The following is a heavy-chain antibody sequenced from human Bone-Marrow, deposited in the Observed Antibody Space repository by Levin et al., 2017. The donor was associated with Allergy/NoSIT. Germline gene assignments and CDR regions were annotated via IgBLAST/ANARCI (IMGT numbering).Heavy chain of an antibody. J-gene: IGHJ3*02. CDR1: GFTFSSYV. D-gene: IGHD3-10*01. V-gene: IGHV3-23*01. CDR3: AKDKYSTIGDAFDI. Sequence: GESLKISCAASGFTFSSYVMTWVRQAPGKGLEWVSLITGSGDSTYYVDSVKGRFTISRDNSENTLYLQMNNLRAEDTAMYYCAKDKYSTIGDAFDIWGQGTMVTVSS. CDR2: ITGSGDST.